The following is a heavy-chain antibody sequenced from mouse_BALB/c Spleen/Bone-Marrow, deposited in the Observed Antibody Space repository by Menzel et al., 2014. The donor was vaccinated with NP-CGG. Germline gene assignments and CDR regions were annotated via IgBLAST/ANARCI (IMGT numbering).Heavy chain of an antibody. CDR3: ARSGTDYAMDY. J-gene: IGHJ4*01. D-gene: IGHD4-1*01. Sequence: VKVVESGPDLVAPSQSLFLTCTVSGFSLTSYGLHWVRQPPGKGLEWLGVIWSDGSTTYNSALKSRLSISKDNSKRQVLLKMNSLQTDDTAMYYCARSGTDYAMDYCGQGTSVTVSS. CDR1: GFSLTSYG. CDR2: IWSDGST. V-gene: IGHV2-6-2*01.